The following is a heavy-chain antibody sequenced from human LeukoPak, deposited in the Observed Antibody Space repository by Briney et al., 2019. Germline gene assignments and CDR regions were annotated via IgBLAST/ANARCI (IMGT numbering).Heavy chain of an antibody. CDR3: SRFYSSGWASGAFDI. V-gene: IGHV3-49*04. CDR1: GFTSSDYA. D-gene: IGHD3-22*01. Sequence: PGGSLRLSCTTSGFTSSDYAVSWVRQAPGKGLEWIGFIRNKANGGTTEYAASVKGRFTISRDDSKTIAHLQMSSLKTEDTAVYYCSRFYSSGWASGAFDIRGQGTMVTVSS. CDR2: IRNKANGGTT. J-gene: IGHJ3*02.